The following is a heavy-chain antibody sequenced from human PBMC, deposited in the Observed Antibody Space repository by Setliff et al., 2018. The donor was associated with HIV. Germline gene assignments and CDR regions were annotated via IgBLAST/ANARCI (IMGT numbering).Heavy chain of an antibody. D-gene: IGHD3-9*01. J-gene: IGHJ4*02. CDR3: ARSGLVYDDVLTGPPTDY. Sequence: ASVKVSCKASGYTFSNHTIHWVRQAPGKRPEWMGWLNAGYGNTKYSQKLQGRVTITRDISASTACMELSSLRSEDTAVYYCARSGLVYDDVLTGPPTDYWGQGTLVTVSS. CDR1: GYTFSNHT. CDR2: LNAGYGNT. V-gene: IGHV1-3*01.